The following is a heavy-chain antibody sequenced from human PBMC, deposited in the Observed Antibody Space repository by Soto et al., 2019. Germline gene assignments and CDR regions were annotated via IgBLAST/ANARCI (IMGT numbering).Heavy chain of an antibody. J-gene: IGHJ3*02. CDR3: ARDNHHYDYVWGSYRYGDAFDI. V-gene: IGHV4-34*01. Sequence: SETLSLTCAVYGGSFSGYYWSWIRQPPGKGLEWIGEINHSGSTNYNPSLKSRVTISVDTSKNQFSLKLGSVTAADTAVYYCARDNHHYDYVWGSYRYGDAFDIWGQGTMVTVSS. CDR2: INHSGST. D-gene: IGHD3-16*02. CDR1: GGSFSGYY.